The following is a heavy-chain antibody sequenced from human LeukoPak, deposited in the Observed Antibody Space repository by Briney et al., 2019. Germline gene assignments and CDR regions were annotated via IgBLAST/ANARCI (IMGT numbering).Heavy chain of an antibody. V-gene: IGHV4-39*01. CDR3: ARLWGIVGSGDY. J-gene: IGHJ4*02. CDR1: GGSISSNSYF. Sequence: SETLSLTCTVSGGSISSNSYFWGWFRQPPGKGLEWFGSIFYSGSTYYNPSLKSPVTISVDTSKNQFSLKLKSVTAADTAVYFCARLWGIVGSGDYWGQGTLVTVSS. CDR2: IFYSGST. D-gene: IGHD3-16*01.